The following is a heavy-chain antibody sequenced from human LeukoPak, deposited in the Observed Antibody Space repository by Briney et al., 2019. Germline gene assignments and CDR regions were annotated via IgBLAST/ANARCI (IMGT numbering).Heavy chain of an antibody. Sequence: PGRSLRLSCAASGFTFDDYAMHWVRQAPGKGLEWVSGISWSSGSIGYADSVKGRFTISRDNAKNSLYLQMNSLRAEDTALYYCAKDYYDSSGLFDYWGQGTLVTVSS. V-gene: IGHV3-9*01. CDR3: AKDYYDSSGLFDY. J-gene: IGHJ4*02. CDR2: ISWSSGSI. D-gene: IGHD3-22*01. CDR1: GFTFDDYA.